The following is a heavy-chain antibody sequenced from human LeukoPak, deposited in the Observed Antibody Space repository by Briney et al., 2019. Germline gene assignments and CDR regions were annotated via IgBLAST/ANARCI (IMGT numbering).Heavy chain of an antibody. CDR1: GGSISSYY. J-gene: IGHJ3*02. Sequence: SETLSLTCTVSGGSISSYYWSWIRQPPGKGLEWIGYIYYSGSTNYNPSLKSRVTISVDTSKNQFSLKLSSVTAADTAVYYCARVLSSSSWYASAGAFDIWGQGTMVTVSS. CDR3: ARVLSSSSWYASAGAFDI. V-gene: IGHV4-59*01. D-gene: IGHD6-13*01. CDR2: IYYSGST.